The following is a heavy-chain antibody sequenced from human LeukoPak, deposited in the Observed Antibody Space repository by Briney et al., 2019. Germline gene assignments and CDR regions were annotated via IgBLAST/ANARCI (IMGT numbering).Heavy chain of an antibody. V-gene: IGHV4-38-2*01. J-gene: IGHJ2*01. CDR1: GFIFSNSA. CDR2: IYHSGST. Sequence: KSGGSLRLSCAASGFIFSNSAMSWVRQAPGKGLEWIGSIYHSGSTYYNPSLKSRVTISVDTSKNQFSLKLSSVTAADTAVYYCASQLMDWGRGTLVTVSS. D-gene: IGHD1-1*01. CDR3: ASQLMD.